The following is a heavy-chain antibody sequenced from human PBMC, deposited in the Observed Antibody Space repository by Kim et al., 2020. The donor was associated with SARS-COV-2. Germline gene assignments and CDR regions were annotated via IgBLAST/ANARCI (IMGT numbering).Heavy chain of an antibody. CDR3: ARRLSGSYAVFPFDI. D-gene: IGHD1-26*01. CDR1: GFSLSTSGVG. V-gene: IGHV2-5*02. CDR2: IYWDDDK. Sequence: SGPTLVNPTQTLTLTCTFSGFSLSTSGVGVGWIRQPPGKALEWLALIYWDDDKRYSPSLKSRLTITKDTSKNQVVLTMTNMDPVDTATYYCARRLSGSYAVFPFDIWGQGTMVTVSS. J-gene: IGHJ3*02.